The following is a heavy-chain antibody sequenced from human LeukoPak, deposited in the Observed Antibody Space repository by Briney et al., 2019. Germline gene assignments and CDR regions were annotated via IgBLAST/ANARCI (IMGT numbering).Heavy chain of an antibody. CDR2: IYYSGST. CDR3: ARDLGGQLELSAFDI. V-gene: IGHV4-30-4*01. D-gene: IGHD1-1*01. J-gene: IGHJ3*02. Sequence: SETLSLTCTVSGGSISSGDYYWSWIRQPPGKGLEWIGYIYYSGSTYYNPSLKSRVTISVDTSKNQFSLKLSSVTAADTAVYYCARDLGGQLELSAFDIWGQGTMVTVSS. CDR1: GGSISSGDYY.